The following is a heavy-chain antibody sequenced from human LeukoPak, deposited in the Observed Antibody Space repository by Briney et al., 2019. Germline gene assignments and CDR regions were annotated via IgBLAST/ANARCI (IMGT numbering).Heavy chain of an antibody. CDR3: AKDFYGSGSYSPPDH. CDR2: ITPNSGDP. J-gene: IGHJ4*02. D-gene: IGHD3-10*01. V-gene: IGHV1-2*02. CDR1: GYTFTGYY. Sequence: ASVKVSCKASGYTFTGYYMHWVRQAPGQGLEWMGWITPNSGDPKYAQKFQGRVTMTRDTSISTAYMELSRLRSDDTAVYYCAKDFYGSGSYSPPDHWGQGTLVTVSS.